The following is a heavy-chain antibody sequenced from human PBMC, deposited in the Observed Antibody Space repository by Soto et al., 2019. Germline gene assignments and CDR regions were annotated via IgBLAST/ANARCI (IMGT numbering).Heavy chain of an antibody. V-gene: IGHV3-9*01. D-gene: IGHD2-2*01. J-gene: IGHJ6*02. CDR2: ISWNSGSI. Sequence: GGSLRLSCAASGFTFDDYAMHWVRQAPGKGLEWVSGISWNSGSIGYADSVKGRFTISRDNAKNSLYLQMNSLRAEDTALYYCAKAGLLTAIPTARHYYYGMDVWGQGTTVTVSS. CDR1: GFTFDDYA. CDR3: AKAGLLTAIPTARHYYYGMDV.